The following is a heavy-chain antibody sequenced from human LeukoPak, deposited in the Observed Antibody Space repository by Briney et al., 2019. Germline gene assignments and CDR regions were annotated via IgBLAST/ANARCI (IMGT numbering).Heavy chain of an antibody. V-gene: IGHV1-2*04. J-gene: IGHJ3*02. CDR2: INPNSGGT. CDR1: GYAFTGYY. D-gene: IGHD6-13*01. Sequence: ASVKVSCKASGYAFTGYYMHWVRQAPGQGLEWMGWINPNSGGTNYAQKFQGWVTMTRDTSISTAYMELSRLRSDDTAVYYCARGDSRRRDDAFDIWGQGTMVTVSS. CDR3: ARGDSRRRDDAFDI.